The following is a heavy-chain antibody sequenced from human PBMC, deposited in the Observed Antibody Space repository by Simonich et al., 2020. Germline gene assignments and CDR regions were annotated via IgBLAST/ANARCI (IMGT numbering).Heavy chain of an antibody. CDR1: GFTFSSYA. Sequence: EVQLLESGGGLVQPGGSLRLSCAASGFTFSSYAMSWVRQAPGKGVEGVSAISGSGGSTYYADSVKGRFTISRDNSKNTLYLQMNSLRAEDTAVYYCAKRSGVSITGTFDYWGQGTLVTVSS. V-gene: IGHV3-23*01. D-gene: IGHD1-7*01. J-gene: IGHJ4*02. CDR2: ISGSGGST. CDR3: AKRSGVSITGTFDY.